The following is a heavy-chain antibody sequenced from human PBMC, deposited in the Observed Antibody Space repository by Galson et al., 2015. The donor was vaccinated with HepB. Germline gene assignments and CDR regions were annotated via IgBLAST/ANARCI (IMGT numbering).Heavy chain of an antibody. Sequence: LSLTCAVYGGSFSGYYWNWIRQPPGKGLGWIGEINRSGSTNYTPSLKTRVTISLDTSKNQFSLKLSSVTAADTAVYFCTRVKLREQLVQQYYYDLDVWGQGTTVTVSS. CDR1: GGSFSGYY. CDR3: TRVKLREQLVQQYYYDLDV. V-gene: IGHV4-34*01. J-gene: IGHJ6*02. CDR2: INRSGST. D-gene: IGHD6-13*01.